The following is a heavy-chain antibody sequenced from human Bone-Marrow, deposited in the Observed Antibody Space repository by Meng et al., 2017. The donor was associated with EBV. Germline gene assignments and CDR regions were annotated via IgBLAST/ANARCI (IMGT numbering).Heavy chain of an antibody. J-gene: IGHJ4*02. CDR3: AREYDSSGYSDY. CDR2: IYYSGST. V-gene: IGHV4-39*07. Sequence: QRQLQESGPGPGKPSETLSRTCSVACGSISSGSYYWGWRRQPPGKGREWIGSIYYSGSTYYNPSLKSRVTISVDTSKNQFSRKLSSVTAADTAVYYCAREYDSSGYSDYWGQGTLVTVSS. D-gene: IGHD3-22*01. CDR1: CGSISSGSYY.